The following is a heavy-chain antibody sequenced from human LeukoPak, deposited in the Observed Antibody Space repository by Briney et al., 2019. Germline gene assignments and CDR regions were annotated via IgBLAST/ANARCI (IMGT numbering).Heavy chain of an antibody. CDR2: ISSTGGNT. CDR3: ATNGGAALYSSGWYEY. Sequence: GGSLRLSCAASGFTFSSYAMNWVRQAPGKGLEWVSFISSTGGNTDYADSVKGRFTIFRDNSKNTLYLQMNSLRAEDTAVYYCATNGGAALYSSGWYEYWGQGTLVTVSS. D-gene: IGHD6-19*01. V-gene: IGHV3-23*01. CDR1: GFTFSSYA. J-gene: IGHJ4*02.